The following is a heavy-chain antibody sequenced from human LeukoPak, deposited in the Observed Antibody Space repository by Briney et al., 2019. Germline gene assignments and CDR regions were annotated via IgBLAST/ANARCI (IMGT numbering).Heavy chain of an antibody. J-gene: IGHJ4*02. CDR3: ARSYYYDSSGYYYDY. CDR1: GGSISSYY. Sequence: PSETLSLTCTVSGGSISSYYWSWIRQPPGKGLKWIGYIYYSGSTNYNPSLKSRVTISVDTSKNQFSLKLSSVTAADTAVYYCARSYYYDSSGYYYDYWGQGTLVTVSS. V-gene: IGHV4-59*01. CDR2: IYYSGST. D-gene: IGHD3-22*01.